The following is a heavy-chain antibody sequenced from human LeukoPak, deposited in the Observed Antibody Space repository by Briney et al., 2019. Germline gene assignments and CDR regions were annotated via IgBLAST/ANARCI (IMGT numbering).Heavy chain of an antibody. CDR2: ISYDGSNK. CDR1: GFIFSSYG. Sequence: PGRSLRLSCAASGFIFSSYGMHWVRQAPGKGLEWVAVISYDGSNKYYADSVKGRFTISRDNSRNTLYLQMNSLRGEDTAVYYCARDLGEMATIPKHGMDVWGQGTTVTVSS. D-gene: IGHD5-24*01. CDR3: ARDLGEMATIPKHGMDV. V-gene: IGHV3-30*03. J-gene: IGHJ6*02.